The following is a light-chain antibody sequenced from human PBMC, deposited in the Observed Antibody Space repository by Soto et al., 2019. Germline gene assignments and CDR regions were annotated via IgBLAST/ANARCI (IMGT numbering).Light chain of an antibody. Sequence: EIVLTQSPGTLSLSPGERATLSCRASQSVSSSYLAWYQQKPGQAPRLLIYGASSRATGIQDRFSGGGSGTDFTLTISRLEPEDFAVYYCQQYGSSPLTFGGGTKVAIK. CDR1: QSVSSSY. CDR2: GAS. V-gene: IGKV3-20*01. J-gene: IGKJ4*01. CDR3: QQYGSSPLT.